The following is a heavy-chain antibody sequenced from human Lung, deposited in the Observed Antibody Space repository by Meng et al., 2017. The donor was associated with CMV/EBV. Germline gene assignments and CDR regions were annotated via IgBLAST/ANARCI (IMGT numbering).Heavy chain of an antibody. Sequence: FHFSGSAMHWVRQASGKGLEWVGRIRSKANSYATAYAASVKGRFTISRDDSKNTAYLQMNSLKTEDTAVYYCTRPGWERSTGVWFDPWGQGTLVTVSS. CDR3: TRPGWERSTGVWFDP. CDR2: IRSKANSYAT. V-gene: IGHV3-73*01. D-gene: IGHD1-26*01. CDR1: FHFSGSA. J-gene: IGHJ5*02.